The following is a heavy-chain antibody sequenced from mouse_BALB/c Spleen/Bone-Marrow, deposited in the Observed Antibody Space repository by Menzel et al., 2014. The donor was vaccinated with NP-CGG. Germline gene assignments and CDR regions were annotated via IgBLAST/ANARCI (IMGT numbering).Heavy chain of an antibody. CDR2: IYPRSGSI. CDR1: GYTFTDYV. V-gene: IGHV1-77*01. J-gene: IGHJ2*01. Sequence: VMLVESGPELVKPGASVKMSCKASGYTFTDYVIIRVKQRTGQGLEWIGEIYPRSGSIYYNENFKGKATLTTDKSSNTAYMQLSSLTSEDSAVYFCAREYGDYLDYWGQGTTLTVSS. D-gene: IGHD2-10*02. CDR3: AREYGDYLDY.